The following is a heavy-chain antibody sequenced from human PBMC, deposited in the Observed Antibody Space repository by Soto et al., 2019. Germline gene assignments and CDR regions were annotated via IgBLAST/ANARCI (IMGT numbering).Heavy chain of an antibody. J-gene: IGHJ4*02. D-gene: IGHD6-19*01. V-gene: IGHV3-30*03. CDR3: EASAVAGDALFDY. CDR2: ISYDGSNK. Sequence: QVQLVESGGGVVQPGRSLRLSCAASGFTFSSYGMHWVRQAPGKGLEWVAVISYDGSNKYYADSVKGRFTIARDNSKNTLYLQMNSLRPEDTAVYYWEASAVAGDALFDYWGQGTLVTVSS. CDR1: GFTFSSYG.